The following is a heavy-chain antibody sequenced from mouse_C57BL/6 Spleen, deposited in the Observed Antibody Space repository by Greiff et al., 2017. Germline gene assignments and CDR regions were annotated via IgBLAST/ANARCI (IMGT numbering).Heavy chain of an antibody. CDR1: GYTFTSYG. Sequence: QVQLQQSGAELARPGASVKLSCKASGYTFTSYGISWVKQRTGQGLEWIGEIYPRSGNTYYNEKFKGKATLTADKSSSTAYMGLHSLTSEDSAVYFCARSSDWGQGTTLTVSS. V-gene: IGHV1-81*01. CDR2: IYPRSGNT. J-gene: IGHJ2*01. CDR3: ARSSD.